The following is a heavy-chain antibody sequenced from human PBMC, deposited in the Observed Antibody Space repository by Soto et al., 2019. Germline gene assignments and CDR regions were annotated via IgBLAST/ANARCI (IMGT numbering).Heavy chain of an antibody. J-gene: IGHJ4*02. CDR2: IYHSGST. Sequence: SETLSLTCAVSGVSISSGGYSWSWIRQPPGKGLEWIGYIYHSGSTYYNPYLKSRVTISVDRSKNQFSLKLSSVTAADTAVYYSARGELTFDYWGQGTLVTVSS. V-gene: IGHV4-30-2*01. D-gene: IGHD1-7*01. CDR1: GVSISSGGYS. CDR3: ARGELTFDY.